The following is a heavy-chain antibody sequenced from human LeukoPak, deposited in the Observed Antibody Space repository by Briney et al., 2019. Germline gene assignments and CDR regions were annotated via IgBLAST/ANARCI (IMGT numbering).Heavy chain of an antibody. CDR1: GGSISSYY. Sequence: PSETLSLTCTVSGGSISSYYWSWIRQPPGKGLEWTGYIYYSGSTNYNPSLKSRVTISVDTSKNQFSLKLSSVTAADTAVYYCARSDYYDSSGYNYWGQGTLVTVSS. D-gene: IGHD3-22*01. J-gene: IGHJ4*02. CDR3: ARSDYYDSSGYNY. V-gene: IGHV4-59*01. CDR2: IYYSGST.